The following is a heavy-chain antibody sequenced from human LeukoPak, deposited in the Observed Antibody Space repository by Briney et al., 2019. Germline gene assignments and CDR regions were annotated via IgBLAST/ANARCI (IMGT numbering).Heavy chain of an antibody. D-gene: IGHD3-10*01. V-gene: IGHV1-2*02. CDR3: ARIAGSGSLNWFDP. CDR1: GYTFTDHY. CDR2: IYPKSGGT. Sequence: ASVKVSCKASGYTFTDHYIHWMRQAPGQGPEWMGWIYPKSGGTNSAQKFQGRVTLTRDTSISTTYMELTGLRSDDTAVHYCARIAGSGSLNWFDPWGQGTLVTVSS. J-gene: IGHJ5*02.